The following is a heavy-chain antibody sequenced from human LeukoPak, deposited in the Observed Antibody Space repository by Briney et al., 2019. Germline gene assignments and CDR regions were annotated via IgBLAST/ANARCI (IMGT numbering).Heavy chain of an antibody. CDR2: ININTGNP. CDR3: ARGHFSDILSL. J-gene: IGHJ4*02. V-gene: IGHV7-4-1*02. D-gene: IGHD3-9*01. CDR1: GYTFTSYT. Sequence: ASVKVSCKASGYTFTSYTMNWLRQAPGQGLEWMGWININTGNPTYAQGFTGRFVFSLDTSVSTAYLQISSLKAEDTAVYYCARGHFSDILSLWGQGTLVTVSS.